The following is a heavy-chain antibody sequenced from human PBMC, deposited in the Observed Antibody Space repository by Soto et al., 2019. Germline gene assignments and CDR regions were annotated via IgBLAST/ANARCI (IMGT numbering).Heavy chain of an antibody. CDR3: VRGGNPYHYATSGPGTFDK. CDR1: GDSVSGGDSY. V-gene: IGHV4-30-4*01. J-gene: IGHJ4*02. CDR2: TSFSGYT. Sequence: QVQLQESGPGLVKPSQTLSLTCTVSGDSVSGGDSYWSWIRQPPGKALEWIGYTSFSGYTSYSPSLKSQVTISVDMSKFQFSLRLTSVTAADTAIYYCVRGGNPYHYATSGPGTFDKWGQGTLVSVSS. D-gene: IGHD3-22*01.